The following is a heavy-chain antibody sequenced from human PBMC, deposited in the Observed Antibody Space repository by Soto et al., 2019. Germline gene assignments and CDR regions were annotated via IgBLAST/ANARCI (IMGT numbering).Heavy chain of an antibody. CDR1: DDSFRGSEYY. CDR2: TYYNGDT. V-gene: IGHV4-61*08. D-gene: IGHD6-19*01. CDR3: ARGPAYIDGWRTFDL. J-gene: IGHJ4*02. Sequence: ETLSLTCTVSDDSFRGSEYYWSWIRQPLGKGPEWIGYTYYNGDTKYNPALRSRVTMSEDTSKNQFSLRLSSVTAADTAVYFCARGPAYIDGWRTFDLWGRGILVTVSS.